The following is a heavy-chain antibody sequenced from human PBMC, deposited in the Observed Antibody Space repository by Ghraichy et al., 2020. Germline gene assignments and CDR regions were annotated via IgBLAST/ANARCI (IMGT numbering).Heavy chain of an antibody. V-gene: IGHV4-59*01. D-gene: IGHD5-24*01. J-gene: IGHJ4*02. CDR2: IYYSGIT. Sequence: SETLSLTCTVSGASISDYYRTWIRQPPGKGLEWIGYIYYSGITNYNPSLKSRVTISVDTSKNQFSLKLSSVTAADTGVYYCARGKDGYSYWGQGSLITVS. CDR3: ARGKDGYSY. CDR1: GASISDYY.